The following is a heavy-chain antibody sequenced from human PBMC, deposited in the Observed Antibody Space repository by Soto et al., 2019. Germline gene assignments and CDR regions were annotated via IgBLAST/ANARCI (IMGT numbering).Heavy chain of an antibody. D-gene: IGHD5-12*01. J-gene: IGHJ4*02. CDR3: ARDGPRRGGYEDYFDY. CDR2: TYYQSKWYF. Sequence: SPTLSLPCAISGDNISRKNAFWNWIRQSPSRGLEWLGRTYYQSKWYFEYAVSVKSRVTITPDTLKNEFSLQLTSVTPEDTAVYYCARDGPRRGGYEDYFDYWGQGTLVTVSS. CDR1: GDNISRKNAF. V-gene: IGHV6-1*01.